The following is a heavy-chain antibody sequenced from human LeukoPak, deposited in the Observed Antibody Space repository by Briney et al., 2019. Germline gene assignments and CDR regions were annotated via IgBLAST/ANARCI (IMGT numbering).Heavy chain of an antibody. CDR2: ISDDGRNK. V-gene: IGHV3-30*18. CDR1: GFTFNNYG. Sequence: GRSLRLSCAASGFTFNNYGMHYVRQAPGKGLEWVAVISDDGRNKKYADSVRGRFTISRDDSNNTLYLQMNSLRAEDTGVYYCAKLLPLYYYDSSGSFDYWGQGTLVTVSS. CDR3: AKLLPLYYYDSSGSFDY. D-gene: IGHD3-22*01. J-gene: IGHJ4*02.